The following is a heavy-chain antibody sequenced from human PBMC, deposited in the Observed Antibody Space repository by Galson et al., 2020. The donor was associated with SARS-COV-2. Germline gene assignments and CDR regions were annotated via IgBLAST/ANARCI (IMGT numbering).Heavy chain of an antibody. CDR1: GGPITSSIYY. CDR2: IYYSGST. Sequence: SETLSLTCTVPGGPITSSIYYWGWIRQPPGKGLEWIGSIYYSGSTYYNPSLKSRVTISVDTSKNQVSLKLGSVTAADTAIYYCARGSDNYYYFDYWGQVTLVTVSS. V-gene: IGHV4-39*01. J-gene: IGHJ4*02. D-gene: IGHD2-21*02. CDR3: ARGSDNYYYFDY.